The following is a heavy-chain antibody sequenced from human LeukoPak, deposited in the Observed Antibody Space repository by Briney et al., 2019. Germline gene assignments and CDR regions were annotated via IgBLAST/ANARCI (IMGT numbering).Heavy chain of an antibody. J-gene: IGHJ4*02. D-gene: IGHD2-2*01. V-gene: IGHV3-73*01. CDR3: TRTNCSGTSCYGH. CDR2: IRSKANNYAT. Sequence: PGGSLRLSCADSGFTFSGSAMHRVRQASGKGLEWVGRIRSKANNYATAYAASVKGRFTISRDDSKSTAYLQMNSLKTEDTAVYYCTRTNCSGTSCYGHWGQGTLVTVSS. CDR1: GFTFSGSA.